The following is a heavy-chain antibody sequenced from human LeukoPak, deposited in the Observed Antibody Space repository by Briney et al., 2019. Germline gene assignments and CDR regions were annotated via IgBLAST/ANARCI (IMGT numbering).Heavy chain of an antibody. Sequence: LTGGSLRLSCAASGFTFTSYEMNWVRQAPGKGLEWVSYVSSSGSTIYYADSVKGRFTISRDNAKNSLYLQMNSLRAEDTAVYYCATEGAIVTAGGNFDYWGQGTLVTVSS. CDR3: ATEGAIVTAGGNFDY. J-gene: IGHJ4*02. D-gene: IGHD6-13*01. CDR1: GFTFTSYE. CDR2: VSSSGSTI. V-gene: IGHV3-48*03.